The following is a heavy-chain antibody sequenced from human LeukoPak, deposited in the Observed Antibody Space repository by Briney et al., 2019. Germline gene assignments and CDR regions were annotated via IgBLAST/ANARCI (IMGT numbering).Heavy chain of an antibody. Sequence: PSETLSLTCTVSGGSISGYYWSWIRQPPGKGLEWIGYVSYSGSTNYNPSLKSRVTISVDTSKNQVSLKLRSVTAADTAVYYCARRNPYDGGGYYYAFDYWGQGTLVTVSS. CDR2: VSYSGST. J-gene: IGHJ4*02. CDR3: ARRNPYDGGGYYYAFDY. V-gene: IGHV4-59*01. D-gene: IGHD3-22*01. CDR1: GGSISGYY.